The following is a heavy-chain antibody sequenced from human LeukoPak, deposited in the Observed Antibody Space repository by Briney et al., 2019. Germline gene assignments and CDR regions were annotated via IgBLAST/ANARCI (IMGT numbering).Heavy chain of an antibody. CDR1: GGSFSGYY. CDR2: INHSGST. CDR3: ARGPRGYSGSYPTGY. D-gene: IGHD1-26*01. Sequence: PSETLSPTCAVYGGSFSGYYWSWIRQPPGKGLEWIGEINHSGSTNYNPSLKSRVTISVDTSKNQFSLKLSSVTAADTAVYYCARGPRGYSGSYPTGYWGQGTLVTVSS. J-gene: IGHJ4*02. V-gene: IGHV4-34*01.